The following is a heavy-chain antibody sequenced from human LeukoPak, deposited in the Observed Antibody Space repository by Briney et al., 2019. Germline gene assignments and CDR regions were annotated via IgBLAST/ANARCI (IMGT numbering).Heavy chain of an antibody. V-gene: IGHV1-69*13. D-gene: IGHD7-27*01. CDR1: GGTFSSYV. J-gene: IGHJ6*02. CDR2: IIPIFGTA. CDR3: ARDSAGDLVYYYGMDV. Sequence: ASVKVSCKASGGTFSSYVISWVRQAPGQGLAWMGGIIPIFGTANYAQKFQGRVTITADESTSTAYMELSSLRSEDTAVYYCARDSAGDLVYYYGMDVWGQGTTVTVSS.